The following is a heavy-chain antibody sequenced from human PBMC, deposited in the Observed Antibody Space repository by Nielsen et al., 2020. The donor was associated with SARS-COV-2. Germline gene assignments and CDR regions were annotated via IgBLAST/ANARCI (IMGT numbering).Heavy chain of an antibody. CDR2: ISSSGSTI. CDR3: ARDKGYSYEWGTNWFDP. CDR1: GFTFSSYE. J-gene: IGHJ5*02. Sequence: GESLKISCAASGFTFSSYEMNWVRQAPGKGLEWVSYISSSGSTIYYADSVKGRFTISRDNAKNSLYLQMNSLRAEDTALYHCARDKGYSYEWGTNWFDPWGQGTLVTVSS. V-gene: IGHV3-48*03. D-gene: IGHD5-18*01.